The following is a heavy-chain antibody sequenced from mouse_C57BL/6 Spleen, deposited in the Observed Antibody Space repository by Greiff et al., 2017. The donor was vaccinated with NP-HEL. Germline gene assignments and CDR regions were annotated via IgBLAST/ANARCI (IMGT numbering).Heavy chain of an antibody. Sequence: VQLQQSGPELVKPGASVKISCKASGYSFTGYYMNWVKQSPEKSLEWIGEINPSTGGTTYNQKFKAKATLTVDKSSSTAYMQLKSLTSEDSAVYYCARTVTTGAWFAYWGQGTLVTVSA. V-gene: IGHV1-42*01. CDR3: ARTVTTGAWFAY. J-gene: IGHJ3*01. CDR2: INPSTGGT. CDR1: GYSFTGYY. D-gene: IGHD2-3*01.